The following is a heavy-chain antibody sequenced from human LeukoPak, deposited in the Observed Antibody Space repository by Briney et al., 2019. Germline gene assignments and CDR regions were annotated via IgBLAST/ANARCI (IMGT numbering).Heavy chain of an antibody. CDR2: IFGSGGSP. D-gene: IGHD5-18*01. J-gene: IGHJ4*02. CDR3: GKTTVGYSSGQKPAWPVDY. V-gene: IGHV3-23*01. CDR1: GFTFGSHA. Sequence: GGSLRLSCEAPGFTFGSHAMYWVRQAPGKGLEGVAGIFGSGGSPHYADPVKGRFTISRDNSRNTVYLQINSLIAEDTAVYYCGKTTVGYSSGQKPAWPVDYWGQGTLVTVSS.